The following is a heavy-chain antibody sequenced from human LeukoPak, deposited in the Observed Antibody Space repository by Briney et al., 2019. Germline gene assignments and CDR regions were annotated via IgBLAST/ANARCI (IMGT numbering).Heavy chain of an antibody. CDR1: GFTFSSYE. CDR3: ARDQLVIGRYYYYGMDV. V-gene: IGHV3-48*03. D-gene: IGHD3-9*01. J-gene: IGHJ6*02. Sequence: GGSLRLSCAASGFTFSSYEMNWVRQAPGKGLEWVSYISSSGSTIYYVDSVKGRFTISRDNAKNSLYLQMNSLRAEDTAVYYCARDQLVIGRYYYYGMDVWGQGTTVTVSS. CDR2: ISSSGSTI.